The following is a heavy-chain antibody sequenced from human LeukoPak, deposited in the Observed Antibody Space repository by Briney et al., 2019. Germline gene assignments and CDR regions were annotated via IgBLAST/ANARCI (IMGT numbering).Heavy chain of an antibody. CDR1: GYTFTSYY. J-gene: IGHJ4*02. D-gene: IGHD6-6*01. V-gene: IGHV1-46*01. CDR2: INPSGGST. CDR3: ARESRIAALQN. Sequence: ASVKVSCKASGYTFTSYYTHWVRQAPGQGLEWMGIINPSGGSTSYAQKFQGRVTMTRDTSTSTVYMELSSLRSEDTAVYYCARESRIAALQNWGQGTLVTVSS.